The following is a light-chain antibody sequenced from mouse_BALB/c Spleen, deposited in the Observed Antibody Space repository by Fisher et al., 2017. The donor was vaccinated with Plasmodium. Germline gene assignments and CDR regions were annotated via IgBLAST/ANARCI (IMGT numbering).Light chain of an antibody. V-gene: IGKV1-110*01. Sequence: VLTQSPLSLTVSLGDQASISCRSSQSLVHSNGNTYLHWYLQKPGQSPKLLIYKVSNRFSGVSDRFSGSGSGTDFTLKISRVEAAELGVYYCWQGTHFPLTFGAGTKLELK. CDR3: WQGTHFPLT. CDR1: QSLVHSNGNTY. J-gene: IGKJ5*01. CDR2: KVS.